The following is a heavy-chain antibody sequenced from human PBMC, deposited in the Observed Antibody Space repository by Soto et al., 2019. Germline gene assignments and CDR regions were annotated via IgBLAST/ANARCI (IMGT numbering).Heavy chain of an antibody. D-gene: IGHD3-3*01. Sequence: QVQLVQSGGGVVQPGGSLRLSCAASGFTFSSYAIHWVRQAPGKGLEWVADVSFDGSHKSYAAPVRGRFTLSRDDSKKTVYLQMNSLRAEDTALYYCAKLGAAVSGFFDFWGQGAQVAVSS. CDR1: GFTFSSYA. J-gene: IGHJ5*01. CDR2: VSFDGSHK. CDR3: AKLGAAVSGFFDF. V-gene: IGHV3-30*18.